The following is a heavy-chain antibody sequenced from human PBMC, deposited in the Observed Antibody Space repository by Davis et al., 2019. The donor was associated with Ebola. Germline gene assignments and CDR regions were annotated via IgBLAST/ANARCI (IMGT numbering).Heavy chain of an antibody. Sequence: ESLKTSCAASGFTISSYAMSFVRETAEMGLEWVSAISGSGGSTYYADSVQGRFTISRDNSKNTLYLQMNSLRAEDTAVYYCARDRNYYDSSGDYFYYYYMDVWGKGTTVTVSS. CDR3: ARDRNYYDSSGDYFYYYYMDV. J-gene: IGHJ6*03. CDR1: GFTISSYA. V-gene: IGHV3-23*01. D-gene: IGHD3-22*01. CDR2: ISGSGGST.